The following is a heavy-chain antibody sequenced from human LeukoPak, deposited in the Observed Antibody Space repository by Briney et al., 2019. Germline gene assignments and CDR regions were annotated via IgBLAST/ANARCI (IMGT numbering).Heavy chain of an antibody. J-gene: IGHJ4*02. D-gene: IGHD3-22*01. CDR1: AFTFNRYS. Sequence: AGSLTLSCAASAFTFNRYSMSWVRHAQGKGLEWVSTIVDSGRSTYYADSVKGRFTISRDNSKNTLYEQMNRLRAEDTAVYYCAKDLEEYYEGSGYSFDYWGQGTLVTVSS. V-gene: IGHV3-23*01. CDR2: IVDSGRST. CDR3: AKDLEEYYEGSGYSFDY.